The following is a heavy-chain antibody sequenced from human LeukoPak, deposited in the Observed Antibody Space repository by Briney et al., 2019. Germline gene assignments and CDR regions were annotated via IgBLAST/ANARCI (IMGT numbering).Heavy chain of an antibody. J-gene: IGHJ4*02. Sequence: GGSLRLSCAASGFTFSSYAMSWVRQAPGKGLEWVSAISGSAGSTYYADSVKGRFTISRDNSKNTLFLQMNSLRAEDTAVYYCAKDSSGWYTDYWGQGTLVTVSS. D-gene: IGHD6-19*01. V-gene: IGHV3-23*01. CDR1: GFTFSSYA. CDR2: ISGSAGST. CDR3: AKDSSGWYTDY.